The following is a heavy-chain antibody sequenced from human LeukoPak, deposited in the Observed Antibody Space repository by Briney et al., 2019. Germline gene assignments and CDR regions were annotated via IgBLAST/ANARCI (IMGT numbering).Heavy chain of an antibody. D-gene: IGHD6-13*01. CDR2: MNPNSGNT. CDR3: ASGMGKQTSWYSSSYNWFDP. J-gene: IGHJ5*02. Sequence: GASVKVSCKASGYTFTSYDINWVRQATGQGLEWMGWMNPNSGNTGYAQKFQGRVTMTRNTSISTAYMELSSLRSEDTAVYYCASGMGKQTSWYSSSYNWFDPWGQGTLVTVSS. V-gene: IGHV1-8*01. CDR1: GYTFTSYD.